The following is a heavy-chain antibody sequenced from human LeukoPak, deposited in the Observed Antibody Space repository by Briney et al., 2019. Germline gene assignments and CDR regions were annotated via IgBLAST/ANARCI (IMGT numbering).Heavy chain of an antibody. J-gene: IGHJ5*02. CDR2: ISHSGST. D-gene: IGHD2-2*01. CDR3: ARRLEVPGGIGWFDP. V-gene: IGHV4-30-2*01. CDR1: GGSISSGTYY. Sequence: SETLSLTCTVSGGSISSGTYYWSWIRQPPGKGLEWIGYISHSGSTYYNTSLKSRVTISVDRSKNQFSLKLSSVTAADTAVYYCARRLEVPGGIGWFDPWGQGTLVTVSS.